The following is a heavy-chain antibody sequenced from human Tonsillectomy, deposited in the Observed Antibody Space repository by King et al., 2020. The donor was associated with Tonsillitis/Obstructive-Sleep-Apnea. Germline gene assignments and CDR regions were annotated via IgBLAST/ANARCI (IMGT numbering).Heavy chain of an antibody. CDR2: IYYSGST. D-gene: IGHD6-13*01. J-gene: IGHJ6*03. CDR3: ARLLYSSSWSHGYYYMDV. Sequence: LQLQESGPGLVKPSETLSLSCTVSGGVISSSSYYWGWIRQPPGKGLEWIGTIYYSGSTSYNPSLKSRVTISVDTSKNQFSLKVSSVTASDTAVYACARLLYSSSWSHGYYYMDVWGKGTTVTVSS. V-gene: IGHV4-39*01. CDR1: GGVISSSSYY.